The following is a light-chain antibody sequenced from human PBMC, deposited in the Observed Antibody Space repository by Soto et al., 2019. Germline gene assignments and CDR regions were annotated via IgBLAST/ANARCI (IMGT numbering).Light chain of an antibody. Sequence: QSVLTQPPSVSGAPGQRVTISCTGSSPNIGAGYDVHWYQQLPGTAPKLLIYGNSNRPSGVPDRFSGSKSGTSASLAITGLQAEDEADYYCQSYDSSLSGGLVFGGGTKLTVL. J-gene: IGLJ2*01. CDR1: SPNIGAGYD. V-gene: IGLV1-40*01. CDR3: QSYDSSLSGGLV. CDR2: GNS.